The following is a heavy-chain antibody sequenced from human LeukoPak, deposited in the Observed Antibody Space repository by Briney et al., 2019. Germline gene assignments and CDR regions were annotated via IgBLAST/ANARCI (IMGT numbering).Heavy chain of an antibody. V-gene: IGHV3-23*01. D-gene: IGHD3-22*01. CDR3: ATCSYDGSGYYYM. J-gene: IGHJ4*02. CDR1: GFIFSTYR. Sequence: GGSLRLSCAASGFIFSTYRMSWVRQAPGKGLEWVSLINDSGRRTYYADSVKGRFTVSRDNGQNSLFLQMNSLRDEDTATYYCATCSYDGSGYYYMWGQGAVVTVSS. CDR2: INDSGRRT.